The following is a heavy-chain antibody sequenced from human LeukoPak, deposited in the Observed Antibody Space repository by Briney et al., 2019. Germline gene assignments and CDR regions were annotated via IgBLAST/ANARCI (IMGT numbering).Heavy chain of an antibody. CDR2: IGGSGGST. Sequence: GGSLRLSCAASGFPFSDHYMDWVRQAPGKGLEWVSSIGGSGGSTYYADSVKGRFTISRDDSKNTLYLQMNSLRTEDTAVYYCAKRRDGSLLDYWGQGTLVTVSS. CDR3: AKRRDGSLLDY. V-gene: IGHV3-23*01. CDR1: GFPFSDHY. J-gene: IGHJ4*02.